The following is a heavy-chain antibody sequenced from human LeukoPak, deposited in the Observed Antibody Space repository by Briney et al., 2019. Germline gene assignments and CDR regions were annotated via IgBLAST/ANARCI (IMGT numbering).Heavy chain of an antibody. V-gene: IGHV3-53*01. D-gene: IGHD6-6*01. CDR2: IYSGGNT. Sequence: GGSLRLSCAASGFTVNSNYMSWVRQAPGKGLEWVSVIYSGGNTYYADSVKGRFTISRDNSKNTLYLQMNSLRAEDTAVYYCEKVDLGSSPYDPYYYYYGMDVWGQGTTVTVSS. J-gene: IGHJ6*02. CDR1: GFTVNSNY. CDR3: EKVDLGSSPYDPYYYYYGMDV.